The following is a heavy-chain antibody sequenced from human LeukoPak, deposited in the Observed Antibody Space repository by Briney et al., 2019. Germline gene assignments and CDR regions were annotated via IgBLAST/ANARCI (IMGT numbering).Heavy chain of an antibody. CDR3: AKDVDQWLTHNNYFDY. D-gene: IGHD6-19*01. CDR1: GFTFSSYW. J-gene: IGHJ4*02. V-gene: IGHV3-7*03. Sequence: GGSLRLSCAASGFTFSSYWMSWVRQAPGKGLEWVANIKQDGSEKYYVDSVKGRFTISRDNAKNSLYLQMNSLRAEDTALYYCAKDVDQWLTHNNYFDYWGQGTLVTVSS. CDR2: IKQDGSEK.